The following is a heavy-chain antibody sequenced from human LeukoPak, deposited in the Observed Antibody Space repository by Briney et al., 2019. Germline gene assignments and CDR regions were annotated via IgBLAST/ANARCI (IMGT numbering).Heavy chain of an antibody. Sequence: ASVKVSCKASGYTFTSYYMHWVRQAPGQRLEWMGWINAGNGNTKYSQEFQGRVTITRDTSASTAYMELSSLRSEDMAVYYCARGEQLVTRGFYYYYYMDVWGKGTTVTVSS. CDR3: ARGEQLVTRGFYYYYYMDV. V-gene: IGHV1-3*03. CDR2: INAGNGNT. J-gene: IGHJ6*03. D-gene: IGHD6-6*01. CDR1: GYTFTSYY.